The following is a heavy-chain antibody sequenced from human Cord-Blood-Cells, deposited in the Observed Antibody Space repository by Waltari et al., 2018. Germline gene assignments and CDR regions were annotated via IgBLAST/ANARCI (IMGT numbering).Heavy chain of an antibody. D-gene: IGHD1-26*01. V-gene: IGHV4-59*01. CDR3: ARLLSGSYYYYYGMDV. CDR1: GGSISSYY. Sequence: QVQLQESGPGLVKPSETLSLTCTVSGGSISSYYWSWIRQPPGKGLEWIGYIYYSGSTNYNPPLMSRVTITVDTSKNQFSLKLSSVTAADTAVYYCARLLSGSYYYYYGMDVWGQGTTVTVSS. J-gene: IGHJ6*02. CDR2: IYYSGST.